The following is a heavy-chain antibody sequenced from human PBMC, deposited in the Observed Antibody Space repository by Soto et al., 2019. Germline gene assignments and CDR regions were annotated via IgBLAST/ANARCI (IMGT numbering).Heavy chain of an antibody. J-gene: IGHJ6*02. CDR3: AKDPVGYCSGGSWGACYYYGMDV. D-gene: IGHD2-15*01. CDR1: GFTFSSYA. V-gene: IGHV3-23*01. Sequence: PGGSLRLSCAASGFTFSSYAMSWVRQAPGKGLEWVSAISGSGGSTYYADSVKGRFTISRDNSKNTLYLQMNSLRAEDTAVYYCAKDPVGYCSGGSWGACYYYGMDVWGQGTTVTVSS. CDR2: ISGSGGST.